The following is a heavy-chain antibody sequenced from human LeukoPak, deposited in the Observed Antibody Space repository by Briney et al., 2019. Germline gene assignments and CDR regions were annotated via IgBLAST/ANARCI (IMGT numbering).Heavy chain of an antibody. Sequence: SETVSLTCTVSGGSISSSSYYWGWIRQPPGKGLEWIGSIYYSGSTYYNPSLKSRVTISVDTSKNQFSLKLSSVTAADTAVYYCARRGGSSGWYYFDYWGQGTLVTVSS. D-gene: IGHD6-19*01. CDR1: GGSISSSSYY. CDR3: ARRGGSSGWYYFDY. CDR2: IYYSGST. J-gene: IGHJ4*02. V-gene: IGHV4-39*01.